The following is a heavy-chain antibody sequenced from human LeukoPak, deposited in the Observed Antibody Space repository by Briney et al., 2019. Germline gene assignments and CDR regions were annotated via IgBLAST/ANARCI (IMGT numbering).Heavy chain of an antibody. CDR3: ARGRSSSWDDYYYYGMDV. J-gene: IGHJ6*02. D-gene: IGHD6-13*01. CDR1: CYTFTSYG. V-gene: IGHV1-18*01. CDR2: ISAYNGNT. Sequence: ASVKVSCKASCYTFTSYGISWVRQPPGQGREWRGWISAYNGNTNYAQKLPGRVTMTTDTSTSTAYMELRRLRSADTAVYYCARGRSSSWDDYYYYGMDVWGQGTTVTVSS.